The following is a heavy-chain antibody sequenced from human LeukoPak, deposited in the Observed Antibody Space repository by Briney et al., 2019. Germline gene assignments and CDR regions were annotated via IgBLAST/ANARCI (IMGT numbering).Heavy chain of an antibody. CDR1: GDSISSSGYY. J-gene: IGHJ6*03. CDR3: ARGRIAARPIRYYYMDV. CDR2: IYYSGST. D-gene: IGHD6-6*01. Sequence: SETLSLTCTVSGDSISSSGYYWGWIRQPPGKGLEWIASIYYSGSTYYNPSLKSRVTISVDTSKNQFSLKLSSVTAADTAVYYCARGRIAARPIRYYYMDVWGKGTTVTVSS. V-gene: IGHV4-39*01.